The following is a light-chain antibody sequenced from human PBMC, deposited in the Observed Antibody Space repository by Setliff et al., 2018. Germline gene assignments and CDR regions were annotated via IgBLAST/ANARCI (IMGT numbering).Light chain of an antibody. J-gene: IGLJ1*01. CDR1: SIDVSGYNY. CDR2: DVT. CDR3: SSYAGSNNFV. V-gene: IGLV2-8*01. Sequence: QSALTQPPSASGSPGQSVTISCDGTSIDVSGYNYVSWYQQHPGKAPQLIIYDVTKRPSGVPDRFSCSNSGNTASLTVSGLQADDEADYYCSSYAGSNNFVFGTGTKV.